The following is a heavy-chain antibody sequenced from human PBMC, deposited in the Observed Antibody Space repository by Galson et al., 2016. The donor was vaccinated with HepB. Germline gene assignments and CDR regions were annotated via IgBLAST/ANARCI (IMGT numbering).Heavy chain of an antibody. V-gene: IGHV4-39*01. CDR2: MYYDGRS. CDR3: ASGDSGWYRGYFDS. J-gene: IGHJ4*02. D-gene: IGHD6-13*01. Sequence: SETLSLTCSVSGGSIANSRYYWSWIRQPPGKGLEWVGSMYYDGRSDFHPSLNSRATMSVDRSKNQIPLNLNSVTAADTAVYFCASGDSGWYRGYFDSWGQGTRVTVYS. CDR1: GGSIANSRYY.